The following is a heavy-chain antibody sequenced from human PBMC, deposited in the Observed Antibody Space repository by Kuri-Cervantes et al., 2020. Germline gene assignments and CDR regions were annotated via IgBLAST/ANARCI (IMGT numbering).Heavy chain of an antibody. J-gene: IGHJ4*02. V-gene: IGHV3-33*08. CDR1: GFTFSSYA. CDR3: ARGWPRGGLDY. Sequence: GESLKISCAASGFTFSSYAMHWVRQAPGKGLEWVAVIWYDGSNKYYADSVKGRFTISRDNSKNTLYLQMNSLRAEDTAVYYCARGWPRGGLDYWGQGTLVTVSS. D-gene: IGHD3-10*01. CDR2: IWYDGSNK.